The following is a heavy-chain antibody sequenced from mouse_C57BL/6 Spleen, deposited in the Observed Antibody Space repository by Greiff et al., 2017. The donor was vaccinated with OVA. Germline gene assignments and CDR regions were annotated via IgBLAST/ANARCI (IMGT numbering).Heavy chain of an antibody. J-gene: IGHJ1*03. D-gene: IGHD2-4*01. V-gene: IGHV1-53*01. Sequence: QVQLKQPGTELVKPGASVKLSCKASGYTFTSYWMHWVKQRPGQGLEWIGNINPSNGGTNYNEKFKSKATLTVDKSSSTAYMQLSSLTSEDSAVYYCARSSLSYDYDGWYFDVWGTGTTVTVSS. CDR3: ARSSLSYDYDGWYFDV. CDR1: GYTFTSYW. CDR2: INPSNGGT.